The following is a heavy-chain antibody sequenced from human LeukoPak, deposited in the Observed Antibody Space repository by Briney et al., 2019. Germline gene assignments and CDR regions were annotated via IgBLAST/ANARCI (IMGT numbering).Heavy chain of an antibody. Sequence: PSETLSLTCTVSGGSISSYYWSWIRQPAGKGLEWIGRIYTSGSTNYNPSLKSRVTMSVDMSKNQFSLKLSSVTAADTAVYYCARGRGGGDCYSKFFGCDPWGQGTLVTVSS. J-gene: IGHJ5*02. CDR3: ARGRGGGDCYSKFFGCDP. CDR1: GGSISSYY. V-gene: IGHV4-4*07. CDR2: IYTSGST. D-gene: IGHD2-21*02.